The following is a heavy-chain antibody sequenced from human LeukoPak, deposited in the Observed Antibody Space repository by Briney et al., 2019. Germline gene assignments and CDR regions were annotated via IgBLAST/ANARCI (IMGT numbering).Heavy chain of an antibody. J-gene: IGHJ4*02. CDR2: IWFDGKNE. Sequence: PGGSLRLSCAASGFTFNSYGMHWVRQAPGKGLEWVADIWFDGKNEHFADSVKGRFTISRDNSKNTMYLQINSLRVEDSAVYYCAREWELLGGFDYWGQGTLVTVSS. V-gene: IGHV3-33*01. CDR3: AREWELLGGFDY. D-gene: IGHD1-26*01. CDR1: GFTFNSYG.